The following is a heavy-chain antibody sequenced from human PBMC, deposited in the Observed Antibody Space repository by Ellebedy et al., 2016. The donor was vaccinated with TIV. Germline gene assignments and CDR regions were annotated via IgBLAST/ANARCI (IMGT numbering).Heavy chain of an antibody. V-gene: IGHV1-2*02. CDR1: GYTFTGYY. Sequence: ASVKVSCXASGYTFTGYYMHWVRQAPGQGLEWMGWINPNSGGTNYAQKFQGRVTMTRDTSISTAYMELSRLRSDDTAVYYCASSSVAGNYYYYYYMDVWGKGTTVTVSS. D-gene: IGHD6-19*01. J-gene: IGHJ6*03. CDR3: ASSSVAGNYYYYYYMDV. CDR2: INPNSGGT.